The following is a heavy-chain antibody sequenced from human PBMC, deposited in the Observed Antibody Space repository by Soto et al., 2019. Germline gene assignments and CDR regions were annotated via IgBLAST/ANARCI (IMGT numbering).Heavy chain of an antibody. Sequence: QVQLMQSGAEVKKSGASVKVSCKTSVYMFISWVRQAPGQGPEWMGWISAYSGKTQYSQNFQDRFTMTTDTSTNTAYMELRSLRSEDTAIYYCAVDSSGSTADYYYYYGLDVWGQGTTVTVSS. CDR3: AVDSSGSTADYYYYYGLDV. CDR1: VYMF. CDR2: ISAYSGKT. J-gene: IGHJ6*02. V-gene: IGHV1-18*01. D-gene: IGHD3-22*01.